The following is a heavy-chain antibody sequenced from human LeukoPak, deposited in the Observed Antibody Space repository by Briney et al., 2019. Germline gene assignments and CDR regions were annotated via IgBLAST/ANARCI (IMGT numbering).Heavy chain of an antibody. J-gene: IGHJ4*02. CDR1: GGSFSGYY. Sequence: SETLSLTCAVYGGSFSGYYWGWIRQPPGKGLEWIGEINHSGSTNYNPSLKSRVTISVDTSKNQFSLKLSSVTAADTAVYYCASTGIAVADYWGQGTLVTVSS. CDR3: ASTGIAVADY. V-gene: IGHV4-34*01. CDR2: INHSGST. D-gene: IGHD6-19*01.